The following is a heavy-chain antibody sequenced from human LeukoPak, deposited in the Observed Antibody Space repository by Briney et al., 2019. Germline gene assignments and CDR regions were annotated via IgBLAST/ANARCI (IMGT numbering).Heavy chain of an antibody. Sequence: PGRSLRLSCAASGFTFSNYGMHWVRQAPGKGLEWAAVIGSDGRTDYYADPVKGRFTISRDNAKNTLYLQMNSLRVEDTAVYYCARFSSGWSPSGFDYWGQGTLVTVSS. CDR1: GFTFSNYG. V-gene: IGHV3-33*08. CDR3: ARFSSGWSPSGFDY. D-gene: IGHD6-19*01. CDR2: IGSDGRTD. J-gene: IGHJ4*02.